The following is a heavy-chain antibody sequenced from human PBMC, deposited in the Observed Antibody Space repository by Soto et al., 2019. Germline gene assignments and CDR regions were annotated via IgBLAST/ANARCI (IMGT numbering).Heavy chain of an antibody. CDR1: GASVSTICYY. CDR2: VSFSGSK. D-gene: IGHD6-13*01. V-gene: IGHV4-39*01. Sequence: QLLLQESGPGLVKPSENLSLTCTVSGASVSTICYYWGWIRQSPGKRLEWIGSVSFSGSKYYNPSRRSRVPFSVDTSKTLISLKLRSVTAADTAVYYCARGSTWQGRDWFDPWGQGTLVTFSS. J-gene: IGHJ5*02. CDR3: ARGSTWQGRDWFDP.